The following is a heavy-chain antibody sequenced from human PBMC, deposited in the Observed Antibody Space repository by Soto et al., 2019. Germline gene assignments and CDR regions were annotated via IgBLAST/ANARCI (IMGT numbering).Heavy chain of an antibody. CDR1: GGSVSSGSYY. CDR3: ARAGADAFDI. D-gene: IGHD3-10*01. Sequence: SETLSLTCTVSGGSVSSGSYYWSWIRQPPGKGLEWIGYIYYSGSTNYNPSLKSRVTISVDTSKNQFSLKLSSVTAADTAVYYCARAGADAFDIWGQGAMVTVSS. J-gene: IGHJ3*02. V-gene: IGHV4-61*01. CDR2: IYYSGST.